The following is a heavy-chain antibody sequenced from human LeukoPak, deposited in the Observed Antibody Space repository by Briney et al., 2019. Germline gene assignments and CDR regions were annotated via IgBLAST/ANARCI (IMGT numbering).Heavy chain of an antibody. D-gene: IGHD6-13*01. J-gene: IGHJ2*01. CDR3: ARSLQERGIAADPLWYFDL. CDR1: GGSISSGGYY. Sequence: PSETLSLTCTVSGGSISSGGYYWSWIRQHPGKGLEWIGYIYYSRSTYYNPSLKSRVTISVDTSKNQFSLKLSSVTAADTAVYYCARSLQERGIAADPLWYFDLWGRGTLVTVSS. CDR2: IYYSRST. V-gene: IGHV4-31*03.